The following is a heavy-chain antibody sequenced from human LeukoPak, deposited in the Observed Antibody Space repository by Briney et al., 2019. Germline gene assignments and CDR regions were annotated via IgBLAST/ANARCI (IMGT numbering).Heavy chain of an antibody. D-gene: IGHD1-1*01. CDR3: ARELWTNFDD. CDR1: GGSISSSNYY. V-gene: IGHV4-39*07. Sequence: SETLSLTCTVSGGSISSSNYYWGWIRQPPGKGLEWIGSIYYSGSTYYNPSLKSRVTISVDTSKHQFSLKLSSVTAADTAVYYCARELWTNFDDWGQGTLVTVSS. J-gene: IGHJ4*02. CDR2: IYYSGST.